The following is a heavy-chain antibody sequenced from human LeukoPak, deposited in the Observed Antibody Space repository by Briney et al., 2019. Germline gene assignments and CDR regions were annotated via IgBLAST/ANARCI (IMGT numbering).Heavy chain of an antibody. CDR2: IDPDGNTK. V-gene: IGHV3-7*01. CDR3: ARGPAYGAFDY. J-gene: IGHJ4*02. Sequence: GGSLRLSCAASGFTFSGSWMTWVRQAPRRGLEWVANIDPDGNTKNYLDSVKGRFTISRDNARNSLYLQLNSLRAEDTSVYYCARGPAYGAFDYWGQGTLVTVSS. CDR1: GFTFSGSW. D-gene: IGHD4-17*01.